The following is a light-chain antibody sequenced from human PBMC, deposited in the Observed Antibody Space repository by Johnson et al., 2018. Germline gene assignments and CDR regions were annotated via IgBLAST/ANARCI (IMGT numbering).Light chain of an antibody. CDR1: SSNIGNNY. Sequence: QSVLTQPPSVSAAPGQKVTISCSGSSSNIGNNYVSWYQQLPGTAPKLLIYENNKRPSGIPDRFSGSKSGTSATLGITGLQTGDEADYYCGTWVSILSAVNVFGTGTKVTVL. CDR3: GTWVSILSAVNV. V-gene: IGLV1-51*02. CDR2: ENN. J-gene: IGLJ1*01.